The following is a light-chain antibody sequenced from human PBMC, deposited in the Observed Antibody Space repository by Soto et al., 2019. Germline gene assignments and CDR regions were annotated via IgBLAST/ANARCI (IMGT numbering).Light chain of an antibody. CDR3: CAYVNSRSYV. V-gene: IGLV2-23*01. J-gene: IGLJ1*01. CDR2: EGS. CDR1: INDVGRFDV. Sequence: QSALTQPASVSGSLGQSITISCTGTINDVGRFDVVSWYQQHPGQVPKLIIYEGSRRPSGVSSRFSGSKSGNTASLTISGLQAEDEADYYCCAYVNSRSYVFGSGTKVTVL.